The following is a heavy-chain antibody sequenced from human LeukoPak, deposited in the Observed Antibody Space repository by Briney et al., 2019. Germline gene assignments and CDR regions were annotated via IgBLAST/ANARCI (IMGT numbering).Heavy chain of an antibody. CDR3: AKDLISPPSYGTFDY. J-gene: IGHJ4*02. D-gene: IGHD1-14*01. CDR2: ISSSSSYI. Sequence: KPGGSLRLSCAASGFTFSSYSMNWVRQAPGKGLEWVSSISSSSSYIYYADSVKGRFTISRDNSKNTLYLQMNSLRAEDTAVYYCAKDLISPPSYGTFDYWGQGTLVTVSS. V-gene: IGHV3-21*01. CDR1: GFTFSSYS.